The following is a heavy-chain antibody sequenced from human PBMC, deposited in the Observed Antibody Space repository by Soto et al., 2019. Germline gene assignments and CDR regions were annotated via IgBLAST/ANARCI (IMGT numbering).Heavy chain of an antibody. D-gene: IGHD3-3*01. CDR2: IYYSGST. Sequence: PSETLSLTCTVSGGSISSYYWSWIRQPPGKGLEWIGYIYYSGSTNYNPSLKSRVTISVDTSKNQFSLKLSSVTAADTAVYYCARDQSFVSDFWSGPWLFDFRGQRTLVTGSS. CDR1: GGSISSYY. CDR3: ARDQSFVSDFWSGPWLFDF. V-gene: IGHV4-59*01. J-gene: IGHJ1*01.